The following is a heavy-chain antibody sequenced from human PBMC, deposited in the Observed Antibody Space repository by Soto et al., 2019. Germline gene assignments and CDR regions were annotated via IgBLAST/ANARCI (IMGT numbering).Heavy chain of an antibody. Sequence: SETLSLTCTVSGGSISSYYWSWIRQPPGKGLEWIGYIYYSGSTNYNPSLKSRVTISVDTSKNQFSLKLSSVTAADTAVYYCAREIVDTDGMDVWGQGTTVTVSS. V-gene: IGHV4-59*01. J-gene: IGHJ6*02. CDR1: GGSISSYY. CDR2: IYYSGST. D-gene: IGHD5-18*01. CDR3: AREIVDTDGMDV.